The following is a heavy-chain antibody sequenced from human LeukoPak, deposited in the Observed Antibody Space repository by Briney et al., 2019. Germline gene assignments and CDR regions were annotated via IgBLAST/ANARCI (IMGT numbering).Heavy chain of an antibody. CDR3: ASSILGYCSGGSCYPHY. Sequence: PSETLSLTCAVYGGSFSGYYWSWIRQPPGKGLEWIGEINHSGSTNYNSSLKSRVTISVDTSKNQFSLKLSSVTAADTAVYYCASSILGYCSGGSCYPHYWGQGTLVTVSS. CDR1: GGSFSGYY. CDR2: INHSGST. D-gene: IGHD2-15*01. J-gene: IGHJ4*02. V-gene: IGHV4-34*01.